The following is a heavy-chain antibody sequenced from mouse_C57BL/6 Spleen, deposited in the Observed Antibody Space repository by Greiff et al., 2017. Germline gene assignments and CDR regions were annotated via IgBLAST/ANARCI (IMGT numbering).Heavy chain of an antibody. D-gene: IGHD3-1*01. Sequence: VQRVESGAELVKPGASVKISCKASGYAFSSYWMNWVKQRPGKGLEWIGQIYPGDGDTNYNGKFKGKATLTADKSSSTAYMQLSSRTSEDSAVYFCAREEGTAQGFAYWGQGTLVTVSA. CDR1: GYAFSSYW. CDR2: IYPGDGDT. V-gene: IGHV1-80*01. CDR3: AREEGTAQGFAY. J-gene: IGHJ3*01.